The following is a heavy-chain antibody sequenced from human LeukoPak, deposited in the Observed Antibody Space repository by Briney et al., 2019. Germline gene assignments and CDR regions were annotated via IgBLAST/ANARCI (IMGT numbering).Heavy chain of an antibody. Sequence: PSETLSLTCTVSGGSISSYYWSWIRQPPGKGLEWIGYIYYSGSTNYNPSLKSRVTISVDTSKNQFSLKLSSVTAADTAVYYCARDVDYGGNRYFDYWGQGTLVTVSS. D-gene: IGHD4-23*01. CDR2: IYYSGST. V-gene: IGHV4-59*12. J-gene: IGHJ4*02. CDR1: GGSISSYY. CDR3: ARDVDYGGNRYFDY.